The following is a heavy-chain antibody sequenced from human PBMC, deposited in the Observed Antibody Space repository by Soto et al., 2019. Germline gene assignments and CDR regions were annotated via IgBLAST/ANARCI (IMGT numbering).Heavy chain of an antibody. D-gene: IGHD3-16*01. CDR3: ARIITFGVFDY. J-gene: IGHJ4*02. CDR1: YGNSSSVGYP. CDR2: IYHSGST. V-gene: IGHV4-30-2*01. Sequence: CAVVYGNSSSVGYPRSWIRQPPGKGLEWIGYIYHSGSTYYNPSLKSRVTISVDRSKNQFSLKLSSVTAADTAEYYDARIITFGVFDYWVKGTLVTVSS.